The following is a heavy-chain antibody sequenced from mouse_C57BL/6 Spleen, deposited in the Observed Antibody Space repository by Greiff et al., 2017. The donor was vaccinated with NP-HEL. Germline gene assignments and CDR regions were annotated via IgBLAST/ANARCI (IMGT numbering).Heavy chain of an antibody. CDR2: IDPSDSYT. CDR1: GYTFTSYW. D-gene: IGHD1-1*01. V-gene: IGHV1-50*01. CDR3: ARNDYYGSSHFDY. Sequence: VQLQQSGAELVKPGASVKLSCKASGYTFTSYWMQWVKQRPGQGLEWIGEIDPSDSYTNYNQKFKGKATLTVDTSSSTAYMQLSSLTSEDSAVYYCARNDYYGSSHFDYWGQGTTLTVSS. J-gene: IGHJ2*01.